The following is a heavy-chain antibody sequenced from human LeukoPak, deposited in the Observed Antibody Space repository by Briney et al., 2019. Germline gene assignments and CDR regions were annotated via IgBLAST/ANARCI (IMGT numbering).Heavy chain of an antibody. V-gene: IGHV4-38-2*02. D-gene: IGHD3-10*01. CDR2: IHHSGST. CDR1: GYSISSGYD. Sequence: SETLSLTCTVSGYSISSGYDWGWIRQPPGKGLEWIGSIHHSGSTYYNPSLQSRVTISIDTSKNQFSLKLSSVTAADTAVYYCARGGVRGVRRPFDPWGQGTLVTVSS. J-gene: IGHJ5*02. CDR3: ARGGVRGVRRPFDP.